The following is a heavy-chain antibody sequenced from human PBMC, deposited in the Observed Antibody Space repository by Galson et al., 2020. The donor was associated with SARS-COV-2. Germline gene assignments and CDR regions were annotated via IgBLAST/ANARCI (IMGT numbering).Heavy chain of an antibody. V-gene: IGHV3-30*18. J-gene: IGHJ3*02. CDR2: ISYDGSNK. D-gene: IGHD3-10*01. Sequence: GESLNISCAASGFTFSSYGMHWVRQAPGKGLEWVAVISYDGSNKYYADSVKGRFTISRDNSKNTLYLQMNSLRAEDTAVYYCAKDFVLLWFGEPNAFDIWGQGTMVTVSS. CDR3: AKDFVLLWFGEPNAFDI. CDR1: GFTFSSYG.